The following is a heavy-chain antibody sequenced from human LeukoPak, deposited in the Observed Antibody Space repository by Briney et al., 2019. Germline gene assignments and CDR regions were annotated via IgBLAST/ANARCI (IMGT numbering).Heavy chain of an antibody. CDR3: VKSSTGYSSNWLPY. CDR1: GDSVSSNNGA. CDR2: TYYRSKWYN. J-gene: IGHJ4*02. V-gene: IGHV6-1*01. Sequence: SQTLSLTCAISGDSVSSNNGAWNWIRQSPSRGLEWLGRTYYRSKWYNDSAISVKSRITINVDTSKNHFSLHLNSVTPEDTAVYYCVKSSTGYSSNWLPYWGQGTLVTVSS. D-gene: IGHD6-13*01.